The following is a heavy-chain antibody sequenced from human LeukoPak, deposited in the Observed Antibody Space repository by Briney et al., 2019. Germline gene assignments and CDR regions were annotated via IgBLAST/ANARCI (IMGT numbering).Heavy chain of an antibody. CDR2: IWYDGSNK. Sequence: PGGSLRLSCAASGFTFSSYGMHWVRQAPGKGLEWVAAIWYDGSNKYYADSVKGRFTISRDNSKNTLYLQMNSLRAEDTAVYYCARAVSDYGDYYFDYWGQGTLVTVSS. CDR1: GFTFSSYG. V-gene: IGHV3-33*01. CDR3: ARAVSDYGDYYFDY. D-gene: IGHD4-17*01. J-gene: IGHJ4*02.